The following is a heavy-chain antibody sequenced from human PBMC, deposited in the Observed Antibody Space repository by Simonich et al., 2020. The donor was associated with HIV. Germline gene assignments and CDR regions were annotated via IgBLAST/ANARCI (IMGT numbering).Heavy chain of an antibody. CDR3: ARYGGNSGDYFDY. D-gene: IGHD2-21*02. Sequence: GESGGGLVQPGGSLRLSCAASGFTFSSNWMSWVRQAPGKGLEWVANIKEDGSEEYYVDSVKGRITISRDNAKNSLYLQMNSLRAEDTAVYYCARYGGNSGDYFDYWGQGILVTVSS. CDR1: GFTFSSNW. CDR2: IKEDGSEE. V-gene: IGHV3-7*01. J-gene: IGHJ4*02.